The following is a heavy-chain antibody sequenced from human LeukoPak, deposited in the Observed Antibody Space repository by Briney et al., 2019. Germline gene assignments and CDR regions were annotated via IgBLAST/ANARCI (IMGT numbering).Heavy chain of an antibody. CDR2: ITWNSGVI. D-gene: IGHD2-8*01. J-gene: IGHJ4*02. CDR3: ARDRVIDY. Sequence: GGSLRLSCAASGFTFDDYAMHWVRQAPGKGLEWISGITWNSGVIGYADSVKGRFTISRDNAKNSLYLQMNSLRAEDTAVYYCARDRVIDYWGQGTLVTVSS. CDR1: GFTFDDYA. V-gene: IGHV3-9*01.